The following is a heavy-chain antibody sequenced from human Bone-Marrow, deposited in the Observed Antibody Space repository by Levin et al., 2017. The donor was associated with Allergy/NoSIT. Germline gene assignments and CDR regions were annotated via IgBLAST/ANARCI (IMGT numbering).Heavy chain of an antibody. CDR2: ISGSGGIT. Sequence: GGSLRLSCAASGFTFSNYAMSWVRQAPGKGLEWVSGISGSGGITYYADSVKGRFTISRDKSMNTMYLQMKSLRAEDTAAYFCAKGWSIQLWLGDALDIWGQGTLVTVSS. J-gene: IGHJ3*02. CDR1: GFTFSNYA. D-gene: IGHD5-18*01. CDR3: AKGWSIQLWLGDALDI. V-gene: IGHV3-23*01.